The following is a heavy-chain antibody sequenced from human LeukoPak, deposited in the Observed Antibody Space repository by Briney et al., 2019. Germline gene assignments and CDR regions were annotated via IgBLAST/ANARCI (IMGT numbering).Heavy chain of an antibody. Sequence: SETLSLTGTVSGGSISSGDYYWSWIRQPPGKGLEWIGYIYYSGSTYYNPSLKSRVTISVDTSKNQFSLKLSSVTAADTAVYYCARDSIVVRGVFDYWGQGTLVTVSS. D-gene: IGHD3-10*01. CDR2: IYYSGST. V-gene: IGHV4-30-4*01. J-gene: IGHJ4*02. CDR1: GGSISSGDYY. CDR3: ARDSIVVRGVFDY.